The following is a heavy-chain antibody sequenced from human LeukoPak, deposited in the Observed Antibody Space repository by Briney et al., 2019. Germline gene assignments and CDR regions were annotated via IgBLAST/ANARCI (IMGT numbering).Heavy chain of an antibody. D-gene: IGHD5-12*01. V-gene: IGHV3-48*01. CDR2: ISSSSSAR. Sequence: GGSLRLSCAASRFTFSSHSMNWVRQAPGKGLEWVSYISSSSSARYYADSVKGRFTISRDDARDSLYLQMNSLRAEDTAVYYCARMSGSRLPGYWGQGTLVTVSS. CDR1: RFTFSSHS. J-gene: IGHJ4*02. CDR3: ARMSGSRLPGY.